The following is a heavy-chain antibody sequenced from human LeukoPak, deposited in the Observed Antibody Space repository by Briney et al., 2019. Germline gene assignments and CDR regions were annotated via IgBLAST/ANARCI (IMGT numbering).Heavy chain of an antibody. J-gene: IGHJ5*02. V-gene: IGHV4-39*01. CDR3: VRHFPSGGSYIWFDP. D-gene: IGHD2-15*01. Sequence: SETLSLTCTVSGGSISSSNYYWAWIRQPPGQGLEWIGSIYYRGNAYYNPSLKSRVTISVDTSKNQFSLKLSSVTAADTAVYYCVRHFPSGGSYIWFDPWGQGTLVTVSS. CDR2: IYYRGNA. CDR1: GGSISSSNYY.